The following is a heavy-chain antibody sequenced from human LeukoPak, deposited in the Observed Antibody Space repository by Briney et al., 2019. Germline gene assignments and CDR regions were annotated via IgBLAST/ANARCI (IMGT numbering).Heavy chain of an antibody. CDR2: INHSGST. J-gene: IGHJ3*02. D-gene: IGHD3-3*01. Sequence: KPSETLSLTCAVYGGSISGYYWSWIRQPPGKGLGLIGEINHSGSTNYNPSLKSRVTISVDTSKNQFSLKLSSVTAADTAVYYCARAPTHRRTITIFGVGKPDAFDIWGQGTMVTVSS. V-gene: IGHV4-34*01. CDR1: GGSISGYY. CDR3: ARAPTHRRTITIFGVGKPDAFDI.